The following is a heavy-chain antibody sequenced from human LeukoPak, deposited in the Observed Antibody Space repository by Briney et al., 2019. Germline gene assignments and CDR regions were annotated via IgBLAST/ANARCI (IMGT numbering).Heavy chain of an antibody. CDR1: GYTFTGYY. CDR2: INPNSGGT. V-gene: IGHV1-2*02. CDR3: AREKRASSNWFDP. J-gene: IGHJ5*02. Sequence: ASVKVSCKASGYTFTGYYMHWVRQAPGQGLEWMGWINPNSGGTNYAQKFQGRVTMTRDTSISTAYMELSKLRSDDTAVYYCAREKRASSNWFDPWGQGTLVTVSS.